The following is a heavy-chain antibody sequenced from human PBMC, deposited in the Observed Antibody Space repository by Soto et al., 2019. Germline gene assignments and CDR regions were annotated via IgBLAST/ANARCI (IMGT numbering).Heavy chain of an antibody. V-gene: IGHV3-53*01. CDR1: GFTVSSNY. D-gene: IGHD6-19*01. Sequence: EVQLVESGGGLIQPGGSLRLSCAASGFTVSSNYMSWVRQAPGKGLEWVSIIYSGGNTYYADSVKGRFTISRDNSKNTRALQMHSRRVEDTAVYYCARVGYSSGRDRNWGQGTLVTVSS. J-gene: IGHJ4*02. CDR2: IYSGGNT. CDR3: ARVGYSSGRDRN.